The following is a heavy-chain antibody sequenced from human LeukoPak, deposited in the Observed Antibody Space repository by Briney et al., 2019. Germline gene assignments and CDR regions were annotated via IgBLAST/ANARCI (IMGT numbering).Heavy chain of an antibody. CDR2: ITVSGGTT. CDR3: AKYLTARGPPYALDV. CDR1: EFTFSSYA. D-gene: IGHD1-14*01. J-gene: IGHJ6*02. V-gene: IGHV3-23*01. Sequence: PGASLRLSFAASEFTFSSYAMQWVRQAPGKGLEWVSGITVSGGTTYYTDSVKGRFTISRDNSKNTLYLQMNSLRAEDTAVYYCAKYLTARGPPYALDVWGQGTTVTVSS.